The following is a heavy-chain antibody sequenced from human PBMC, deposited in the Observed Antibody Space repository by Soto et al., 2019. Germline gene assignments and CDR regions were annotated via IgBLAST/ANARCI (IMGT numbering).Heavy chain of an antibody. J-gene: IGHJ2*01. V-gene: IGHV4-59*08. Sequence: SETLSLTCTVSGDYISSSYWSWIRQPPGKGLEWIGYIYSSGSTNYNPSLKSRVTISVDTSKNQFSLKLRSVTAADTAVYYCARPNYTARTWYFDLWGPGTLVTVSS. CDR3: ARPNYTARTWYFDL. D-gene: IGHD2-21*02. CDR1: GDYISSSY. CDR2: IYSSGST.